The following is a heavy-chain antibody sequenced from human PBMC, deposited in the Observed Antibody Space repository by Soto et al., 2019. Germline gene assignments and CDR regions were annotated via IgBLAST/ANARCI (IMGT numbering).Heavy chain of an antibody. CDR3: TRNKMALHP. V-gene: IGHV1-69*02. J-gene: IGHJ5*02. CDR1: GDTLNNFT. Sequence: QVQLVQSGAEVKEPGSSVKVSCKASGDTLNNFTVTWVRQAPGQGLEWMGTFIPILGKTNHAQKFQGRVTLSADTSTNPADMELSSLTSDDTAVYYCTRNKMALHPWGQGTLVTVSS. CDR2: FIPILGKT.